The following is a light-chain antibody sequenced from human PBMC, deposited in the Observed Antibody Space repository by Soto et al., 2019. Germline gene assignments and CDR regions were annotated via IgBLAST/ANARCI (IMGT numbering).Light chain of an antibody. Sequence: DIQLTQSPSFLSASVGDRVTITCRAIQGISSYLAWYQQKPGKAPKLLIYSASTLQSGVPARFGGSGSGTEFTLTISSLEPEDFAVYYCQQRSNWPPELTFGGGTKVDIK. J-gene: IGKJ4*01. CDR3: QQRSNWPPELT. CDR2: SAS. CDR1: QGISSY. V-gene: IGKV1-9*01.